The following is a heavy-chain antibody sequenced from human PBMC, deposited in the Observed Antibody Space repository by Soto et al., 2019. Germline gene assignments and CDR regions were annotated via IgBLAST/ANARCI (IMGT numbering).Heavy chain of an antibody. CDR3: AKASPIPSYYYYGMDV. Sequence: GGSLRLSCAASGVTFSSYAMSWVRQAPGKGLEWVSAISGSGGSTYYADSVKGRFTISRDNSKNTLYLQMNSLRAEDTAVYYCAKASPIPSYYYYGMDVWGQGTTVTVSS. V-gene: IGHV3-23*01. CDR2: ISGSGGST. J-gene: IGHJ6*02. CDR1: GVTFSSYA.